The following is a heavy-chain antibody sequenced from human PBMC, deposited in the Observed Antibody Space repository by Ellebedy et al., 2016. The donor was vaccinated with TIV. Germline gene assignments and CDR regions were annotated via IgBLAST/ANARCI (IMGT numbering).Heavy chain of an antibody. CDR2: IYYSGST. V-gene: IGHV4-39*01. Sequence: MPGGSLRLSCTVSGGSISSSSYYWGWIRQPPGKGLEWIGSIYYSGSTNYNPSLKSRVTISVDTSKNQFSLKLTSVTAEDTAVYYCARQFVGIPLWFGELSSDAFDIWGQGTMVTVSS. D-gene: IGHD3-10*01. J-gene: IGHJ3*02. CDR3: ARQFVGIPLWFGELSSDAFDI. CDR1: GGSISSSSYY.